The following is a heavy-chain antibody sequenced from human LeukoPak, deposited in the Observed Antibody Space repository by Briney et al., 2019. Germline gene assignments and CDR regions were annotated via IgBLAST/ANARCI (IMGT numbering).Heavy chain of an antibody. J-gene: IGHJ4*02. V-gene: IGHV3-33*01. Sequence: GGSLRLSCAASGFTFSSYGMHWVRQAPGKGLEWVAVIWYDGSNKYYADSVKGRFTISRDNSKNTLYLQMNSLRAEDTAVYYCARGTGYYYDSSGYLDDYWGQGTLVTVSS. CDR1: GFTFSSYG. CDR2: IWYDGSNK. D-gene: IGHD3-22*01. CDR3: ARGTGYYYDSSGYLDDY.